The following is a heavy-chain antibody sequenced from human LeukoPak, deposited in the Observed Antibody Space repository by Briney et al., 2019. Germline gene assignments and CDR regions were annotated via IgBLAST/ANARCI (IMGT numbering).Heavy chain of an antibody. CDR2: INSDGSST. CDR1: GFTFSSYW. J-gene: IGHJ4*02. D-gene: IGHD3-9*01. CDR3: ARVRWDFDWLLSFDY. V-gene: IGHV3-74*01. Sequence: GGSLRLSCAASGFTFSSYWMHWVRQAPGKGLLWVSRINSDGSSTTYADSVKGRFTISRDNAKNSLYLQMNSLRAEDTAVYYCARVRWDFDWLLSFDYWGQGTLVTVSS.